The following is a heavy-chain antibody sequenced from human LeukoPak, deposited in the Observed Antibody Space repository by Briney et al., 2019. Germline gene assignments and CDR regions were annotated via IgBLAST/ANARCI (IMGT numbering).Heavy chain of an antibody. J-gene: IGHJ4*02. CDR1: GDRSSTYG. D-gene: IGHD1-26*01. CDR2: INRNNGKT. V-gene: IGHV1-18*01. CDR3: TRDLGATAKDPFEY. Sequence: GASVKVSCKISGDRSSTYGINWVRQAPGQGLEWLGWINRNNGKTKYGQKFQGRVTMTRDTDTTTYYMEMRSLRSDDTAIYYCTRDLGATAKDPFEYWGQGTLVTVTS.